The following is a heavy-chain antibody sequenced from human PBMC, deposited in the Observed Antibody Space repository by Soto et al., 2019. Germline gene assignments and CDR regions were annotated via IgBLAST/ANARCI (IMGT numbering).Heavy chain of an antibody. Sequence: EVQLVESGGGLVQPGGSLRLSCAASGFTFSSYDMHWVRQATGKGLEWVSAIGTAGDTYYTGSAKGRFTISRENAKNSLYLQMNSLRAEDTAVYYCARSYSSSSSNAFDIWGQGTMVTVSS. V-gene: IGHV3-13*01. J-gene: IGHJ3*02. D-gene: IGHD6-6*01. CDR1: GFTFSSYD. CDR2: IGTAGDT. CDR3: ARSYSSSSSNAFDI.